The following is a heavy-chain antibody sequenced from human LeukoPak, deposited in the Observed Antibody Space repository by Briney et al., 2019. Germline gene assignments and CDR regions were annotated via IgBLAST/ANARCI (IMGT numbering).Heavy chain of an antibody. Sequence: ASVKVSCKASGYTFTDYYMDWVRQAPGQGLEWMGRINPNSGGTDYAQKFQGRVTMTRDTPISTAYMELSRLGSDDTAVYYCATLGGANSVDYWGQGTLVTVSS. CDR1: GYTFTDYY. CDR2: INPNSGGT. CDR3: ATLGGANSVDY. J-gene: IGHJ4*02. D-gene: IGHD1-1*01. V-gene: IGHV1-2*06.